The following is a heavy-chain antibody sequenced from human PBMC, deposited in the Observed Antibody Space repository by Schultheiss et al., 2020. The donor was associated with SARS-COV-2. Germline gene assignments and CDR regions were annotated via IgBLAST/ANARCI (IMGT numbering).Heavy chain of an antibody. CDR3: AKGADVWWAFDI. V-gene: IGHV3-13*01. D-gene: IGHD4/OR15-4a*01. Sequence: GGSLRLSCAASGFTFSSYDMHWVRQATGKGLEWVSAIGTAGDTFYPGSVKGRLTISRENAKNSLYLQMNSLRAEDTAVYYCAKGADVWWAFDIWGQGTMVTVSS. CDR1: GFTFSSYD. J-gene: IGHJ3*02. CDR2: IGTAGDT.